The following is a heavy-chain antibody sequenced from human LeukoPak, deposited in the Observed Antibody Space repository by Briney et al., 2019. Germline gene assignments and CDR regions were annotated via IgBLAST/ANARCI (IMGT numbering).Heavy chain of an antibody. D-gene: IGHD3-22*01. V-gene: IGHV1-69*13. CDR1: GYTFTSYG. J-gene: IGHJ3*02. CDR3: ARDFDYDSSGWSTTQRPYAFDI. CDR2: IIPIFGTA. Sequence: GASVKVSCKASGYTFTSYGISWVRQAPGQGLEWMGGIIPIFGTANYAQKFQGRVTITADESTSTAYMELSSLRSEDTAVYYCARDFDYDSSGWSTTQRPYAFDIWGQGTMVTVSS.